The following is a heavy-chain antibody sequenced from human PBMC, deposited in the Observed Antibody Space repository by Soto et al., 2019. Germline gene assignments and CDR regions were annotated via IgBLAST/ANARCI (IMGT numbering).Heavy chain of an antibody. V-gene: IGHV1-18*04. CDR1: GYTFTSYG. CDR3: ARVFEGANYYYYYGMDV. J-gene: IGHJ6*02. CDR2: ISAYNGNT. Sequence: GASVKVSCKASGYTFTSYGISWVRQAPGQGLEWMGWISAYNGNTSYAQKLQGRVTMTTDTSTSTAYMELRSLRSDDTAVYYCARVFEGANYYYYYGMDVWGQGTTVTVSS. D-gene: IGHD1-26*01.